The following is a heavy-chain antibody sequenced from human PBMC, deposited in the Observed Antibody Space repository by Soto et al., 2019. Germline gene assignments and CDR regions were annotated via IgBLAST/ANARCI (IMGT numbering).Heavy chain of an antibody. CDR1: GFTFSSYG. CDR2: IWHDGGNK. Sequence: GGSLRLSCAASGFTFSSYGMHWVRQAPGKGLEWVAFIWHDGGNKFYAESVKGRFTISRDNSKNTLYLQMTSLSAEDTAMYYCARDGDVNTGFGKDYWGQGTLVTVSS. J-gene: IGHJ4*02. D-gene: IGHD3-16*01. V-gene: IGHV3-33*01. CDR3: ARDGDVNTGFGKDY.